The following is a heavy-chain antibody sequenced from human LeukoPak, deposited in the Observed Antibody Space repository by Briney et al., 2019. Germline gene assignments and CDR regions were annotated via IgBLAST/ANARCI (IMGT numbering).Heavy chain of an antibody. CDR3: ARDRRATTNWFDP. CDR2: IWDDGSNE. V-gene: IGHV3-33*01. CDR1: GFTFSSYG. D-gene: IGHD1-1*01. J-gene: IGHJ5*02. Sequence: PGGSLRLPCAASGFTFSSYGMHWVRQAPGKGLEWVALIWDDGSNEYYADSVKGRFTISRDNSKNTLYLQMNSLRAEDTAVYYCARDRRATTNWFDPWGQGTLVTVSS.